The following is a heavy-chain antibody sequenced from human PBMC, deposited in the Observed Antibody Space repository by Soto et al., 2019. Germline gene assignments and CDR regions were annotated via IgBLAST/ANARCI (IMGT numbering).Heavy chain of an antibody. CDR3: ASSYGTSWYGDY. D-gene: IGHD6-13*01. V-gene: IGHV1-69*01. CDR2: IIPISGTT. J-gene: IGHJ4*02. CDR1: GGTFNNYA. Sequence: QVQLVQSGAEVKKPGSSVKVSCKASGGTFNNYAVTWVRQAPGQGLEWRGGIIPISGTTNYAQKFQGRVTITADVSTRTAYMELSSLRSEDTALYYCASSYGTSWYGDYWGQGTLVTVSS.